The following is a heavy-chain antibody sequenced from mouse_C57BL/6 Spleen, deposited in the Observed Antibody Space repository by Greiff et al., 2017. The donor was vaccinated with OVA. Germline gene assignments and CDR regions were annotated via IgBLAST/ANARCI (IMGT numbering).Heavy chain of an antibody. D-gene: IGHD2-12*01. CDR2: ILPGSGST. CDR1: GYTFTGYW. J-gene: IGHJ3*01. Sequence: QVQLQQSGAELMKPGASVKLSCKATGYTFTGYWIEWVKQRPGHGLEWIGEILPGSGSTNYNEKFKGKATFTADTSSNTAYVQRSSLTTEDSAIYYCARGYSPAWFAYWGQGTLVTVSA. CDR3: ARGYSPAWFAY. V-gene: IGHV1-9*01.